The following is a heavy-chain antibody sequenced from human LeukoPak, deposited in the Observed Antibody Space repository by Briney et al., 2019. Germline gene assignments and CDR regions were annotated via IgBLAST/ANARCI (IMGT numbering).Heavy chain of an antibody. CDR1: GFTFSSYS. D-gene: IGHD6-19*01. CDR3: ARENVAGTDYYYGMDV. CDR2: ISSSSSTI. V-gene: IGHV3-48*01. J-gene: IGHJ6*02. Sequence: GGSLRLSCAASGFTFSSYSMNWVRQAPGKGLEGVSYISSSSSTIYYADSVKVRFTISRDKAKNSLYLQMNSLRAKDTAVYYCARENVAGTDYYYGMDVWGQGTTVTVSS.